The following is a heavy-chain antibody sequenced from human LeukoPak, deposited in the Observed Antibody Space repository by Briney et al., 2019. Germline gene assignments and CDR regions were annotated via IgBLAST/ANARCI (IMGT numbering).Heavy chain of an antibody. CDR1: GCSISSSSYY. Sequence: SETLSLTCTVSGCSISSSSYYWGWIRQPPGKGLEWIGSIYYSGSTYYNPSLKSRVTISVDTSKNQFSLKLRSVTAADTAVYYCARLEWYFDLWGRGTLVTVSS. V-gene: IGHV4-39*01. D-gene: IGHD5-24*01. CDR2: IYYSGST. CDR3: ARLEWYFDL. J-gene: IGHJ2*01.